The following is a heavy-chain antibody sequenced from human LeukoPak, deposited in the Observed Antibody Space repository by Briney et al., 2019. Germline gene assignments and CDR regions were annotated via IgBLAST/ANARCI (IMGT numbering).Heavy chain of an antibody. CDR2: IIPILGIA. Sequence: SVKVSCKASGGTFSSYAISWVRQAPGQGLEWMGRIIPILGIANYAQKFQGRVTITADKSTSTAYMELSSLRSEDTAVYYCAIGVVVPAAKYYYYYYGMDVWGQGTTVTVSS. D-gene: IGHD2-2*01. CDR3: AIGVVVPAAKYYYYYYGMDV. J-gene: IGHJ6*02. V-gene: IGHV1-69*04. CDR1: GGTFSSYA.